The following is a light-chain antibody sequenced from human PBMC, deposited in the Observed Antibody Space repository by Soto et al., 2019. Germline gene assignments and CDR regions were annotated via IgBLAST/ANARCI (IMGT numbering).Light chain of an antibody. Sequence: QSVLTQPPSASGAPGQRVTLSCIGGSSNVGFNAVNWYQQLPGAAPKLLIHGNSQRPSGVPDRFSGSKSGTSASLAIIGLRAEDEAHYYCAAWDDSLRGVVFGGGTKLIVL. CDR1: SSNVGFNA. J-gene: IGLJ3*02. V-gene: IGLV1-47*02. CDR3: AAWDDSLRGVV. CDR2: GNS.